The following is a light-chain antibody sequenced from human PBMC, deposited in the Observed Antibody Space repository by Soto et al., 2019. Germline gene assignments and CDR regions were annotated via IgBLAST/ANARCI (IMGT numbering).Light chain of an antibody. Sequence: EIVMTQSPATLSVSPGERATLSCRASQSVSSNLAWYQQKPGQAPRLLIYGASTRATGIPARFSGSGSGTEFTLTISSLQSEDFAVYYCQQYNNWPPGTFGQGTK. CDR1: QSVSSN. CDR2: GAS. J-gene: IGKJ1*01. V-gene: IGKV3-15*01. CDR3: QQYNNWPPGT.